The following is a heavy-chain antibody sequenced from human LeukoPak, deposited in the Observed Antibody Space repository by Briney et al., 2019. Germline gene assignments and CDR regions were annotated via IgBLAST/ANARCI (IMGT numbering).Heavy chain of an antibody. J-gene: IGHJ4*02. V-gene: IGHV4-39*07. D-gene: IGHD1-26*01. CDR2: IYYSGST. CDR1: GGSISSSSYY. Sequence: SETLSLTCTVSGGSISSSSYYWGWIRQPPGKGLEWIESIYYSGSTYYNPSLKSRVTISVGTSKNQFSLKLSSVTAADTAVYYCARLDISGSYGGLPYFDYWGQGTLVTVSS. CDR3: ARLDISGSYGGLPYFDY.